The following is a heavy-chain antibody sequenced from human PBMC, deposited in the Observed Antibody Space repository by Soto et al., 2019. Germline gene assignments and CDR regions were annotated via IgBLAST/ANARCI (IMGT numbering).Heavy chain of an antibody. Sequence: EVQLVESGGGLVQPGGSLRLSCAASGFTFSSYSMNWVRQAPGKGREWVSYISSSSSTIYYADSVKGRFTITNDNAKNSLYLQMNSLRDEDTAVYYCARDGITVTTSVLFGGMDVWGQGTTVTVSS. CDR3: ARDGITVTTSVLFGGMDV. J-gene: IGHJ6*02. D-gene: IGHD4-17*01. CDR2: ISSSSSTI. CDR1: GFTFSSYS. V-gene: IGHV3-48*02.